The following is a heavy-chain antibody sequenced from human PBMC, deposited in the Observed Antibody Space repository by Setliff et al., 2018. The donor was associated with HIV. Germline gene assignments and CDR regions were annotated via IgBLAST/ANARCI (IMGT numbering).Heavy chain of an antibody. J-gene: IGHJ6*03. V-gene: IGHV4-59*01. Sequence: PSETCSLTCTVSGDSFSNYYWSWIRQPPGKGLEWIGYVFYTGSATYNPSLKSRVSISVDRSTNRFSLMLHSVTAADTAVYYCARGPSGGGFYYMDVWGKGTTVTVSS. CDR2: VFYTGSA. D-gene: IGHD2-15*01. CDR3: ARGPSGGGFYYMDV. CDR1: GDSFSNYY.